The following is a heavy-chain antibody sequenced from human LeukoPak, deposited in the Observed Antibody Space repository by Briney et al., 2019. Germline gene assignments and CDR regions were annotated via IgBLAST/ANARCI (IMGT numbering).Heavy chain of an antibody. V-gene: IGHV1-46*01. CDR2: INPSGGST. Sequence: ASVKVSCKASGYTFTSYYMHWVRQAPGQGLEWMGIINPSGGSTSYAQKFQGRVTMTRDTSTSTVYMELSSLRSEDTAVYYCAKEYYYDSSGHGSVGYWGQGTLVTVSS. CDR3: AKEYYYDSSGHGSVGY. J-gene: IGHJ4*02. CDR1: GYTFTSYY. D-gene: IGHD3-22*01.